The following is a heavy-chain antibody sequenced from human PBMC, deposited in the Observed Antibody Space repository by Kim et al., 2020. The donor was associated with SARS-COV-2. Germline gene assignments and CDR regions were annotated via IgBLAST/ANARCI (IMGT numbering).Heavy chain of an antibody. Sequence: GGSLRLSCAASGFTFSSNWMTWVRQAPGKGLEWVANIKQDGSEKYYVDSVKGRFTISRDNAKNSLYLQMNSLTAEDTAVYYCVAARDWSFDYWGQGTLVT. D-gene: IGHD3-9*01. CDR3: VAARDWSFDY. CDR1: GFTFSSNW. CDR2: IKQDGSEK. J-gene: IGHJ4*02. V-gene: IGHV3-7*01.